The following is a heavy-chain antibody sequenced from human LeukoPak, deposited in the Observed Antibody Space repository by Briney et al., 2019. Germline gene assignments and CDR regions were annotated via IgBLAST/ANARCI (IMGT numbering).Heavy chain of an antibody. CDR2: ISYDGYNK. CDR3: AKDFLERAYGSVSYPTS. CDR1: GFTFCSYG. V-gene: IGHV3-30*18. D-gene: IGHD3-10*01. J-gene: IGHJ4*02. Sequence: GGSLRLSCAAPGFTFCSYGMHGVRQAPGKGLEWVAVISYDGYNKYYADSVKGRFTISRDNSKNTLYLQMNSLRAEDTALYYCAKDFLERAYGSVSYPTSWGQGTLVTVSS.